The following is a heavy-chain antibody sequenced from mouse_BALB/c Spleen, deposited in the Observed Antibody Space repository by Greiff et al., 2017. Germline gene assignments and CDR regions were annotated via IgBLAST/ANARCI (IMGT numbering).Heavy chain of an antibody. CDR1: GFTFSSFG. CDR2: ISSGSSTI. D-gene: IGHD1-1*02. Sequence: DVMLVESGGGLVQPGGSRKLSCAASGFTFSSFGMHWVRQAPEKGLEWVAYISSGSSTIYYADTVKGRFTISRDNPKNTLFLQMTSLRSEDTAMYYCARSGGEDAMDYWGQGTSVTVSS. V-gene: IGHV5-17*02. J-gene: IGHJ4*01. CDR3: ARSGGEDAMDY.